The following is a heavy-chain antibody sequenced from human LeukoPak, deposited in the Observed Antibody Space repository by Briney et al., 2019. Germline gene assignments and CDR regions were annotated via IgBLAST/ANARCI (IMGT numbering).Heavy chain of an antibody. J-gene: IGHJ4*02. CDR1: GFTFSSYW. Sequence: GGSLRLSCAASGFTFSSYWMQWVRPAPGKGLVWVSRINSDASYTSYADSVKGRFTISRDNAKNTLYLQMNSLRAEDTAVYYCVRHVYSAGDYWGQGTQVTVSS. V-gene: IGHV3-74*01. D-gene: IGHD2-21*01. CDR2: INSDASYT. CDR3: VRHVYSAGDY.